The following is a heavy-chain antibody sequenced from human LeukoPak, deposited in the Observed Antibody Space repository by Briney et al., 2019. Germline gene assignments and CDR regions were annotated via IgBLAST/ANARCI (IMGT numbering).Heavy chain of an antibody. D-gene: IGHD3-10*01. Sequence: TASETLSLTCTVSGGSITSGEYYWNWIRQPPGKGLEWIGYIYYSGSTFYNPSLKSRLTISVDTSKNQFSLKLSSVTAADTAVYYSARGSYDSGSYYTDSLDVWGQGITVTVSS. CDR2: IYYSGST. V-gene: IGHV4-30-4*01. CDR1: GGSITSGEYY. CDR3: ARGSYDSGSYYTDSLDV. J-gene: IGHJ6*02.